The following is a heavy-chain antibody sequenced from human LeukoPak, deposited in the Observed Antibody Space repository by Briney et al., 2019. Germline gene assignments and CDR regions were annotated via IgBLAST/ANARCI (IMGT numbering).Heavy chain of an antibody. CDR1: GGSISSGSYY. CDR2: IYTSGST. J-gene: IGHJ5*02. D-gene: IGHD3-10*01. CDR3: AREALYGSGSYYPNWFDP. V-gene: IGHV4-61*02. Sequence: SETLSLTCTVSGGSISSGSYYWSWIRQPARKGLEWIGRIYTSGSTNYNPSLKSRVTISVDTSKNQFSLKLSSVTAADTAVYYCAREALYGSGSYYPNWFDPWGQGTLVTVSS.